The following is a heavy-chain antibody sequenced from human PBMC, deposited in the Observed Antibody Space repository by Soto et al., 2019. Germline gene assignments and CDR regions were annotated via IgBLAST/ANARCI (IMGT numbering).Heavy chain of an antibody. D-gene: IGHD2-2*01. V-gene: IGHV4-4*02. J-gene: IGHJ4*02. CDR1: GGSISSSNW. CDR3: ARPPKTAVVPAAIWFDY. CDR2: IYYSGTT. Sequence: SETLSLTCAVSGGSISSSNWWSWVRQPPGKGLEWIGNIYYSGTTYYNPSLKSRVTISVDTSKNQFSLNLNSVTAADTAVYYCARPPKTAVVPAAIWFDYWGQGTLVTVSS.